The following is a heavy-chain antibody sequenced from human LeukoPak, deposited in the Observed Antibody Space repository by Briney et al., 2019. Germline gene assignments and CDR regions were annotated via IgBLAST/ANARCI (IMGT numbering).Heavy chain of an antibody. Sequence: GGSLRLSCAASGFTFSSYWMSWVRQAPGKGLEWVANIKQDGSEKYYVDSVKGRFTISRDNAKNSLYLQMNSLRAEDTAVYYCARVGGLVPAARFDYWGQGTLATVSS. V-gene: IGHV3-7*01. J-gene: IGHJ4*02. CDR3: ARVGGLVPAARFDY. CDR2: IKQDGSEK. CDR1: GFTFSSYW. D-gene: IGHD2-2*01.